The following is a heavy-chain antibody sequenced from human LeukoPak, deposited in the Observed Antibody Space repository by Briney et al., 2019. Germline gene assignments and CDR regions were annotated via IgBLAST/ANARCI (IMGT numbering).Heavy chain of an antibody. CDR1: GYTFTSYD. CDR3: ARDLLDYGDYYYYGMDV. V-gene: IGHV1-8*01. D-gene: IGHD4-17*01. J-gene: IGHJ6*02. Sequence: ASVKVSCKASGYTFTSYDINWVRQATGQGLEWMGWMNPNSGNTGYAQKFQGRVTMTRNTSISTAYMELSSLRSEDTAVYYCARDLLDYGDYYYYGMDVWGQGTTVTVSS. CDR2: MNPNSGNT.